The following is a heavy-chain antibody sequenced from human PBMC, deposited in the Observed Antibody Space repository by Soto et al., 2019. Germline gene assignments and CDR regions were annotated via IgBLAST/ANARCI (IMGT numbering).Heavy chain of an antibody. CDR2: ISSNSDTI. CDR1: GFTADDYA. V-gene: IGHV3-9*02. D-gene: IGHD4-17*01. Sequence: EVQLVESGGGLVQPGRSLRLSCVASGFTADDYALHWVRQAPGKGLEWVSCISSNSDTIHYADSVKGRFTISRDNAKNSLFLQMNSLRPEDTAVYYCAKDMKWGGMTTIHYFDSWGQGTLVTVSS. CDR3: AKDMKWGGMTTIHYFDS. J-gene: IGHJ4*02.